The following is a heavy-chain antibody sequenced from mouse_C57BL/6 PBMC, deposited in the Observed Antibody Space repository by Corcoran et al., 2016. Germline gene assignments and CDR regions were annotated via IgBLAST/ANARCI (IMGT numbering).Heavy chain of an antibody. J-gene: IGHJ4*01. Sequence: QVQLKQSGAELVRPGASVKLSCKASGYTFTDYYIHWVKQRPGQGLEWIARIYPGSGNTYYNEKFKGKATLTAEKSSSTAYMQLSSLTSEDSAVYFCGAYGNWSYYAMDYWGQGTSVTVSS. V-gene: IGHV1-76*01. CDR3: GAYGNWSYYAMDY. CDR1: GYTFTDYY. CDR2: IYPGSGNT. D-gene: IGHD2-1*01.